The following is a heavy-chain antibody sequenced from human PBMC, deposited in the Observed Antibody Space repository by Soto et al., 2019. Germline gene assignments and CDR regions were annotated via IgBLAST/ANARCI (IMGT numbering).Heavy chain of an antibody. CDR2: IWYDGSNT. CDR3: TRDPYGGIRYYFDS. D-gene: IGHD4-17*01. V-gene: IGHV3-33*01. Sequence: QVQLVESGGGVVQPGKSLRLSCAASGFSFSNYAMHWVRQAPGKGLEWVAVIWYDGSNTYYADSVKGRFTISKDNSQTTVYLQMNSLRAEDTAVYYCTRDPYGGIRYYFDSWGQGTLVTVSS. CDR1: GFSFSNYA. J-gene: IGHJ4*02.